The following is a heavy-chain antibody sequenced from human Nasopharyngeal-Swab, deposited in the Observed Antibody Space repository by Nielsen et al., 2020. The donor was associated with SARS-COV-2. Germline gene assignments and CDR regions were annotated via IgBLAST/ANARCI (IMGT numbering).Heavy chain of an antibody. CDR1: GFTFNDYA. CDR2: VAWNGIV. CDR3: ARDLRLNEEDHY. D-gene: IGHD2-15*01. V-gene: IGHV3-9*01. Sequence: SLKISCVASGFTFNDYAMHWVRQSPGKGLEWVAHVAWNGIVGYPDSVKGRFTISRDNSKNTLYLQMNSLRAEDTAVYYCARDLRLNEEDHYWGQGTLVTVSS. J-gene: IGHJ4*02.